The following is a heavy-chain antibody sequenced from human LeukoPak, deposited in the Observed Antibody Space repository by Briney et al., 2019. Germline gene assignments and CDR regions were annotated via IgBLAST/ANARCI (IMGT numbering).Heavy chain of an antibody. CDR3: ARSLTTAPLNWFDP. Sequence: ASVEVSCKASGYTFTSYAMHWVRQAPGQRLEWMGWINAGNGNTKYSQKFQGRVTITRDTSASTAYMELSSLRSEDTAVYYCARSLTTAPLNWFDPWGQGTLVTVSS. CDR1: GYTFTSYA. CDR2: INAGNGNT. D-gene: IGHD4-11*01. V-gene: IGHV1-3*01. J-gene: IGHJ5*02.